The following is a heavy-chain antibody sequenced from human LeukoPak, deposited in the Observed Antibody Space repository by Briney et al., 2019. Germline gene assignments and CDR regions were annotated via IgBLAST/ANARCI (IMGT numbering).Heavy chain of an antibody. CDR3: ARESRPLHLYYYYMDV. V-gene: IGHV4-61*02. CDR2: IYTSGST. D-gene: IGHD4-11*01. J-gene: IGHJ6*03. Sequence: PSETLSLTCTVSGGSISSGSYYWSWIRQPAGKGLEWIGRIYTSGSTNYNPSLKSRVTISVDTSKNQFSLKLSSVTAADTAVYYCARESRPLHLYYYYMDVWGKGTTVTVSS. CDR1: GGSISSGSYY.